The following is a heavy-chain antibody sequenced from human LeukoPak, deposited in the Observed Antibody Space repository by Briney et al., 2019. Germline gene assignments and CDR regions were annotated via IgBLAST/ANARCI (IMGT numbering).Heavy chain of an antibody. D-gene: IGHD3-22*01. Sequence: PSETLSLTCTVSGASITSYYWTWIRQPAGKGLEWIGRTYSSGSTNYNPSLKSRVTMSIDTSKNQVSLGLNSVTAADTAVYYFARGSSGYYYGWGQGTLVTVSS. CDR1: GASITSYY. J-gene: IGHJ4*02. V-gene: IGHV4-4*07. CDR3: ARGSSGYYYG. CDR2: TYSSGST.